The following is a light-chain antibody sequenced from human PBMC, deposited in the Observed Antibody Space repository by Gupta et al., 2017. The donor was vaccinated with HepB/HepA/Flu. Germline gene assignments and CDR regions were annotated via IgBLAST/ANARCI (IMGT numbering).Light chain of an antibody. CDR1: SSNIGAGYD. CDR2: GNS. Sequence: QSVLTQPPSGSGALGQRVTISCTGSSSNIGAGYDVHWYQQLPVTAPKLLIYGNSLRLSGVPDRFSGSKYVTSASLATTGLHGEAGAGYYCQSEDSILICVVFGVGTKLTVL. CDR3: QSEDSILICVV. V-gene: IGLV1-40*01. J-gene: IGLJ2*01.